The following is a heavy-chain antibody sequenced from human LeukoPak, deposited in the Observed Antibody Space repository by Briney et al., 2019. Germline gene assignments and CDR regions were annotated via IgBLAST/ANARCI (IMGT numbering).Heavy chain of an antibody. CDR3: ARSIAARELNWFDP. V-gene: IGHV3-23*01. D-gene: IGHD6-6*01. CDR1: GFTFNDYA. CDR2: ISASGGST. J-gene: IGHJ5*02. Sequence: GGSLRLSCAASGFTFNDYAMTWVRQAPGKGLEWVSGISASGGSTFYADSVKGRFTISRDNAKNSLYLQMNSLRAEDTAVYYCARSIAARELNWFDPWGQGTLVTVSS.